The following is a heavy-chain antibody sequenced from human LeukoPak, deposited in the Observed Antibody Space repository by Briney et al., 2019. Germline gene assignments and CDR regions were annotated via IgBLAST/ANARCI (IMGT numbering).Heavy chain of an antibody. J-gene: IGHJ4*02. D-gene: IGHD1-20*01. V-gene: IGHV5-51*01. CDR1: GYSFTSCW. Sequence: GESLKISCKGSGYSFTSCWIGWVRQMPGKGLEWMGIIYPGDSDTRYRPSFQGQVTISVDKSINTAYLQWSALEASDTAIYYCARQIRYNWNDPFDYWGQGTLVTVSS. CDR3: ARQIRYNWNDPFDY. CDR2: IYPGDSDT.